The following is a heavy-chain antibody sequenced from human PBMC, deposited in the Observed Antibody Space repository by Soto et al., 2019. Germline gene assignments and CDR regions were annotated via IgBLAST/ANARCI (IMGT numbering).Heavy chain of an antibody. J-gene: IGHJ6*03. CDR2: INHSGST. Sequence: SETLSLTCAVYGGSFSGYYWSWIRQPPGKGLEWIGEINHSGSTNYNPSLKSRVTISVDTSKNQFSLKLSSVTAADTAVYYCARGRGGLASYYYYYMDVWGKGTTVTVSS. CDR1: GGSFSGYY. D-gene: IGHD2-15*01. CDR3: ARGRGGLASYYYYYMDV. V-gene: IGHV4-34*01.